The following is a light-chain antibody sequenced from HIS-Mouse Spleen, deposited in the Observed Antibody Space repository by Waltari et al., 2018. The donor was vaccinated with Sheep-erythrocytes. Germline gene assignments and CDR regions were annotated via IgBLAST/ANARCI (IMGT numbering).Light chain of an antibody. CDR3: QQANSFPIT. V-gene: IGKV1-12*01. Sequence: DIHMTQSPSSVSASVGDRVTITCRASQGISSWVAWYQQKPGKAPKLLIDAASSLQSGVPSRFSGSGSGTDFTLTISSLQPEDFATYYCQQANSFPITFGQGTRLEIK. CDR1: QGISSW. CDR2: AAS. J-gene: IGKJ5*01.